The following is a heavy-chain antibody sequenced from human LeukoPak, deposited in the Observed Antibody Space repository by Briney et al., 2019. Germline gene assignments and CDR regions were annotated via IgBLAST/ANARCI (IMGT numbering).Heavy chain of an antibody. D-gene: IGHD4-17*01. J-gene: IGHJ4*02. CDR1: GYTFSSYS. CDR2: IGRGIT. CDR3: ARDDYGTKNLDY. Sequence: GGSLRLSCAASGYTFSSYSKNWVRQAPGKGLEWVSHIGRGITYADSVKGRFTISRDNAKNSLYLQINSLRAEDTAVYDCARDDYGTKNLDYWGQGTLVTVSS. V-gene: IGHV3-48*04.